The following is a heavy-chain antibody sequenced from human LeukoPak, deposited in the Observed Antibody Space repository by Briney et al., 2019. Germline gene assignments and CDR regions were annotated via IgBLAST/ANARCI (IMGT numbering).Heavy chain of an antibody. CDR1: GYTFTSYG. CDR3: ASGYYYDSSGYYGRRGYYYYGMDV. V-gene: IGHV1-18*01. J-gene: IGHJ6*02. CDR2: ISVYNGNT. D-gene: IGHD3-22*01. Sequence: ASVKVSCKASGYTFTSYGISWVRQAPGQGLEWMGWISVYNGNTNYAQKLQGRVTMTTDTSTSTAYMEVRSLRSEDTAVYYCASGYYYDSSGYYGRRGYYYYGMDVWGQGTTVTVSS.